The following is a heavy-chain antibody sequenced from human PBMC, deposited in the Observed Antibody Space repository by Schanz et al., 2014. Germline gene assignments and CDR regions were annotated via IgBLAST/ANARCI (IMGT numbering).Heavy chain of an antibody. V-gene: IGHV1-46*03. Sequence: QVQLVQSGAEVKKPGASVKVSCKASGYTFTSYYMHWVRQAPGQGLEWMGIINPSGGSTSYAQKFQGRVTMTRDTSTSTVYMGLSSLRSEDTAVYYCARVDYGGHFDYGGQGTLVAVSS. CDR3: ARVDYGGHFDY. CDR1: GYTFTSYY. CDR2: INPSGGST. D-gene: IGHD4-17*01. J-gene: IGHJ4*02.